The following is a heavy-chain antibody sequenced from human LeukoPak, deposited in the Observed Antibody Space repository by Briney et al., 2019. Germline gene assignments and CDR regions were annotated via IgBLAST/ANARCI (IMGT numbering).Heavy chain of an antibody. CDR3: AKRERYSDARATDFDY. J-gene: IGHJ4*02. CDR2: IGYNGELI. Sequence: GGSLRLSCAASGFTFSTYAMTWVRQAPGKGLEWVSSIGYNGELIWYADSVKGRFTISRDNSKNTVYLQMHGLRVEDTAVYYCAKRERYSDARATDFDYWGQGTLVAVSS. V-gene: IGHV3-23*01. D-gene: IGHD1-26*01. CDR1: GFTFSTYA.